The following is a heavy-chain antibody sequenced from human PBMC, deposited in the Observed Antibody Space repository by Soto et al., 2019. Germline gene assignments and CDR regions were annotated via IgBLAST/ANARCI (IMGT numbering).Heavy chain of an antibody. CDR1: GGSFSGYY. Sequence: KPSETLSLTCAVYGGSFSGYYWSWIRQPPGKGLEWIGEINHSGSTNYNPSLKSRVTISVDTSKNQFSLKLSSVTAADTAVYYCARGLVVPAAGQGSYYTGMDVRGQLPTITSSS. D-gene: IGHD2-2*01. CDR3: ARGLVVPAAGQGSYYTGMDV. CDR2: INHSGST. J-gene: IGHJ6*02. V-gene: IGHV4-34*01.